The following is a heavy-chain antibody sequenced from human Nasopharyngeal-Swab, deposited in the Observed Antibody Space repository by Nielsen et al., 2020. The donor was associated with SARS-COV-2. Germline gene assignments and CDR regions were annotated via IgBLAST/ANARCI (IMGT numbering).Heavy chain of an antibody. Sequence: SETLSLTCTVSGGSISSGGYFWRWVRRPAGKGLEWIGRIYSSGNANYNPSLKSRVIMSLDTSINQFSLKLSSVIAADTAVYYCTRDVNGYDDILTGFYRDYYYYMDVWGQGTPVTVSS. CDR1: GGSISSGGYF. CDR3: TRDVNGYDDILTGFYRDYYYYMDV. V-gene: IGHV4-61*02. D-gene: IGHD3-9*01. J-gene: IGHJ6*02. CDR2: IYSSGNA.